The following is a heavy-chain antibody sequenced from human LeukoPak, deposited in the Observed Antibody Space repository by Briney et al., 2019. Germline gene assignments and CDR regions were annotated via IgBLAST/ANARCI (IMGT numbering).Heavy chain of an antibody. V-gene: IGHV3-48*02. Sequence: GGSLRLSCAASGFTFSSYSMNWVRQAPGKGLEWVSYIGSSSNTIYYADSVKGRFTISRDNAKNSLYLQMNSLRDEDTAVYYCAKAPSIAAAGTFDYWGQGTLVTVSS. J-gene: IGHJ4*02. D-gene: IGHD6-13*01. CDR3: AKAPSIAAAGTFDY. CDR1: GFTFSSYS. CDR2: IGSSSNTI.